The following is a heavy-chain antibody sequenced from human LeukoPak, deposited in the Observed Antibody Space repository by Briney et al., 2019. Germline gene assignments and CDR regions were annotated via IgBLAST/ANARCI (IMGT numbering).Heavy chain of an antibody. CDR1: GFIVNSNY. J-gene: IGHJ4*02. V-gene: IGHV3-74*01. CDR3: ARAGSYRFDF. D-gene: IGHD3-10*01. CDR2: LSYDGRTT. Sequence: GGSLRLSCAASGFIVNSNYMSWVRQAPGKGLVWVSRLSYDGRTTSSADSVKGRFIISRDDAKNTLYLQMNSLRVEDTAVYYCARAGSYRFDFWGQGTLVTVSS.